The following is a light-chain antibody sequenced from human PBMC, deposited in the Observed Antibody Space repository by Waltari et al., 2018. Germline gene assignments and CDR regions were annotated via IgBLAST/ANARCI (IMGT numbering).Light chain of an antibody. CDR3: LQSYRIPVT. J-gene: IGKJ1*01. CDR1: QHISNY. V-gene: IGKV1-39*01. CDR2: ETS. Sequence: DIQMTQSPSSLSASVGDRVTITCRASQHISNYLNWYLQRPGKAPELLIFETSSLSGGVPSRFSGSGSGTQFTLTISTLQPEDSATYYCLQSYRIPVTFGQGTRVDI.